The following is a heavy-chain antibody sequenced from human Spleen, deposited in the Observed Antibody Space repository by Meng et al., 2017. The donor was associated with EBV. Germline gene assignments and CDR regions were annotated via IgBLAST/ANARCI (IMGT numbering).Heavy chain of an antibody. J-gene: IGHJ4*02. D-gene: IGHD6-13*01. CDR3: QLTAGKSYIFQGDY. CDR2: INAGNGNT. V-gene: IGHV1-3*01. Sequence: VQLGQSGAEVKKPGASVKVSCRASGDTFSTYALHWVRQAPGQRLEWMGWINAGNGNTKYSQNFQGRVTITRDTSATTVYMELSSLRSEDTAVYYCQLTAGKSYIFQGDYWGQGTLVTVSS. CDR1: GDTFSTYA.